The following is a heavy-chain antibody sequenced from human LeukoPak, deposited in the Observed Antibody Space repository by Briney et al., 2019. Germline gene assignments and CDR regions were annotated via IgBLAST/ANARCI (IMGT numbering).Heavy chain of an antibody. V-gene: IGHV1-2*02. CDR3: ARQGAGYDILTGYYPSYYFDY. CDR1: EYTFTGYY. J-gene: IGHJ4*02. D-gene: IGHD3-9*01. CDR2: INPNSGGT. Sequence: GASVKVSCKASEYTFTGYYMHWVRQAPGQGLEWMGWINPNSGGTNYAQKFQGRVTMTRDTSISTAYMELSRLRSDDTAVYYCARQGAGYDILTGYYPSYYFDYWGQGTLVTVSS.